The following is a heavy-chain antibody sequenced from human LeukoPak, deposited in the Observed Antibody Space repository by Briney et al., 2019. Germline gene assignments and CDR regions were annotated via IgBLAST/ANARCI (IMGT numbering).Heavy chain of an antibody. J-gene: IGHJ3*02. CDR3: ARVRIVGSTYDAFDI. D-gene: IGHD1-26*01. CDR2: ISYDGTTK. CDR1: GFTFSTYA. Sequence: GGSLRHSCAASGFTFSTYAMHWVRQAPGKGLEWVAVISYDGTTKYHADSVKGRFTISRDNSKNTLYLQMNTLRAEDTAVYYCARVRIVGSTYDAFDIWGQGTMVTVSS. V-gene: IGHV3-30-3*01.